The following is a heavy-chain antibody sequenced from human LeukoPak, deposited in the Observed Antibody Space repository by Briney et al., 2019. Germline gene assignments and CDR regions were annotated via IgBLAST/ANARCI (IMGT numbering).Heavy chain of an antibody. Sequence: SGGSLRLSCAASGFTFSSYAMHWVRQAPGKGLEWVAVISYDGSNKYYADSVKGRFTISRDNSKNTLYLQMNSLRAEDTAVYYCARGPTYYYDSSGYYAGGGEYYFDYWGQGTLVTVSS. V-gene: IGHV3-30-3*01. CDR2: ISYDGSNK. CDR3: ARGPTYYYDSSGYYAGGGEYYFDY. CDR1: GFTFSSYA. D-gene: IGHD3-22*01. J-gene: IGHJ4*02.